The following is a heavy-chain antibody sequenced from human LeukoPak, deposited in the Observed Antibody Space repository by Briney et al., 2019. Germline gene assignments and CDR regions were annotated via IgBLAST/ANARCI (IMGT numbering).Heavy chain of an antibody. CDR3: ARGQWLVLDYFDY. D-gene: IGHD6-19*01. CDR1: GFTFSSYE. V-gene: IGHV3-48*03. Sequence: GGSLRLSCAASGFTFSSYEMNWVRQAPGKGLEWVSYISSSGSTIYYADSVKGRFTISRDNAKNSLYLQMNSLRAEDTAVYYCARGQWLVLDYFDYWGQGTLVTVFS. J-gene: IGHJ4*02. CDR2: ISSSGSTI.